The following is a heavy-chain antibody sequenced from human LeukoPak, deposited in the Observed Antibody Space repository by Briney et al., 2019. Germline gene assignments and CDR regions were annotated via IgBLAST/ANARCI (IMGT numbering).Heavy chain of an antibody. V-gene: IGHV3-7*04. J-gene: IGHJ4*02. CDR1: GFTFSSYW. CDR3: ARARIDY. D-gene: IGHD1-14*01. Sequence: GGSLRLSCVGSGFTFSSYWMTWVRQAPGKGLEWVANIKDDGSGKYSVDSDKGRFTISRDNAKNLLYLQMSSLRAEDTAVYYCARARIDYWGQGTLVTVSS. CDR2: IKDDGSGK.